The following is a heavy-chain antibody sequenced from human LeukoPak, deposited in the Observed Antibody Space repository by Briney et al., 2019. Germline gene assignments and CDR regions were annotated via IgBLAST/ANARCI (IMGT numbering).Heavy chain of an antibody. D-gene: IGHD2-2*02. CDR3: ARVGDCSSTSCYIYYYYYYMDV. CDR1: GYTFTSYG. J-gene: IGHJ6*03. Sequence: ASVKVSCKASGYTFTSYGISWVGQAPGQGLEWMGWISAYNGNTNYAQKLQGRVTMTTDTSTSTAYMELRSLRSDDTAVYYCARVGDCSSTSCYIYYYYYYMDVWGKGTTVTVSS. CDR2: ISAYNGNT. V-gene: IGHV1-18*01.